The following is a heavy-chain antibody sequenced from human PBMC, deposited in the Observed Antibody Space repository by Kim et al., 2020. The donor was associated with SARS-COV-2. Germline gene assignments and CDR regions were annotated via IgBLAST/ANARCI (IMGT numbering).Heavy chain of an antibody. Sequence: PSLQSRVTISVDTSKNQFSLKLSSVTAADTAVYYCARVRTTMIVVVMYFDYWGQGTLVTVSS. CDR3: ARVRTTMIVVVMYFDY. D-gene: IGHD3-22*01. J-gene: IGHJ4*02. V-gene: IGHV4-31*02.